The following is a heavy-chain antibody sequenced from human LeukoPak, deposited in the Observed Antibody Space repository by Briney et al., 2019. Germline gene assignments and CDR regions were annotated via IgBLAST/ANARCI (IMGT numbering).Heavy chain of an antibody. CDR1: GFTFSTYW. Sequence: GGSLRLSCAASGFTFSTYWMSWVRQAPGKGLEWVANINQDGSATNYVDSAKGRFIVSRDDAKNSVFLQMSSLRAEDTAVYYCAIAAGWEQAYWGQGTLVTVSS. CDR2: INQDGSAT. V-gene: IGHV3-7*01. D-gene: IGHD1-26*01. J-gene: IGHJ4*02. CDR3: AIAAGWEQAY.